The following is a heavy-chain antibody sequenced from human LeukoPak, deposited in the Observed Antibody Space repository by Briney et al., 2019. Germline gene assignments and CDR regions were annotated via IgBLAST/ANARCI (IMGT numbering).Heavy chain of an antibody. Sequence: PGGSLRLFCAASGLSDSTSYINWVSQAPGKGLEWVSVIYSDGSTKYADSVKARFTISRDNSKNMVYLQMKSLRVEDTAVYYCARGTLDNWGQGTLVTVSS. V-gene: IGHV3-53*01. D-gene: IGHD3/OR15-3a*01. J-gene: IGHJ4*02. CDR3: ARGTLDN. CDR2: IYSDGST. CDR1: GLSDSTSY.